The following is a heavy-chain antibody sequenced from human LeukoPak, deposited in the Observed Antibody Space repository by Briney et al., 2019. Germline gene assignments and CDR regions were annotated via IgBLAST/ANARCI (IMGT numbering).Heavy chain of an antibody. CDR2: IYYSGTT. CDR3: ARQAGQPLLPDY. Sequence: PSETLSLTCTVSGGSISSRSYFWGWIRQPPGRGLEWIGSIYYSGTTYYNPSLKSRVTISEDTSKNQFSLKLNSVTAADTAVYYCARQAGQPLLPDYWGQGTLFTVSS. D-gene: IGHD3-10*01. CDR1: GGSISSRSYF. J-gene: IGHJ4*02. V-gene: IGHV4-39*01.